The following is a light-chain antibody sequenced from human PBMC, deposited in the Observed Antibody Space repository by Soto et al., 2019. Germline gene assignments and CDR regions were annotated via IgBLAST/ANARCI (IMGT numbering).Light chain of an antibody. V-gene: IGLV2-14*01. CDR3: SSYTNSKTVV. Sequence: QSALTQPASVSGSPGQSITISCTGSSSDVGGYNYVSWYQQHPDTAPKLMIYEVNNRPSGVSHRFSGSKSGNTASLTISGLQAEDEADYYCSSYTNSKTVVFGGGTKVTVL. CDR2: EVN. CDR1: SSDVGGYNY. J-gene: IGLJ2*01.